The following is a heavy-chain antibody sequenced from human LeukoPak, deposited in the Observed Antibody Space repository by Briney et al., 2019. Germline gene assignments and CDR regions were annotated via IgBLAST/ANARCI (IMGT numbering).Heavy chain of an antibody. CDR3: AKHRISSGSYLNWFDP. J-gene: IGHJ5*02. D-gene: IGHD3-22*01. CDR2: IYYSGST. CDR1: GGSISSYY. Sequence: SETLSLTCTVSGGSISSYYWSRIRQPPGKGLEWIGYIYYSGSTNYNPSLKSRVTISVDTSKNQFSLKLSSVTAADTAVYYCAKHRISSGSYLNWFDPWGQGTLVTVSS. V-gene: IGHV4-59*08.